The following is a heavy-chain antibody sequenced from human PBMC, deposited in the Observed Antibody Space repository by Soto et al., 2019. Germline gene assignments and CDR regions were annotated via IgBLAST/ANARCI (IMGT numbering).Heavy chain of an antibody. Sequence: LSETLSLTCAVSGGSISSGGYSWSWIRQPPGKGLEWIGYIYHSGSTYYNPSLKSRVTISVDRSKNQFSLKLSSVTAADTAVYYCARTLYSYGPRFDYWGQGTLVTVSS. V-gene: IGHV4-30-2*01. CDR1: GGSISSGGYS. CDR3: ARTLYSYGPRFDY. J-gene: IGHJ4*02. D-gene: IGHD5-18*01. CDR2: IYHSGST.